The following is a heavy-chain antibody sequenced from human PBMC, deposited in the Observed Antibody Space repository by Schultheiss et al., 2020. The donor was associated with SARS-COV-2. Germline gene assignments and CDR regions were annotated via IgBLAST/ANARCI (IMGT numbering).Heavy chain of an antibody. CDR2: INWNGGST. V-gene: IGHV3-23*01. J-gene: IGHJ6*03. D-gene: IGHD2-2*02. CDR1: GFTFSSYS. Sequence: GGSLRLSCAASGFTFSSYSMNWVRQAPGKGLEWVSGINWNGGSTYYADSVKGRFTISRDNSKNTLYLQMNSLRAEDTAVYYCARVYCSSTSCYTGYYYYMDVWGKGTTVTVSS. CDR3: ARVYCSSTSCYTGYYYYMDV.